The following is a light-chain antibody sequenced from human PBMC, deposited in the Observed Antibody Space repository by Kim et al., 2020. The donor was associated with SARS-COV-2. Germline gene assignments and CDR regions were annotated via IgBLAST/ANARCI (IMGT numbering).Light chain of an antibody. CDR1: SSNIGSNY. Sequence: QSVLTQPPSASGTPGQRVTISCSGSSSNIGSNYVYWYQQLPGTAPKLLIYCNNQRPSGVPDRYSGSKSGTSASLAISGLRSEDEADYYCAAWDDSLSGWVFGGGTQLAV. V-gene: IGLV1-47*02. CDR3: AAWDDSLSGWV. CDR2: CNN. J-gene: IGLJ3*02.